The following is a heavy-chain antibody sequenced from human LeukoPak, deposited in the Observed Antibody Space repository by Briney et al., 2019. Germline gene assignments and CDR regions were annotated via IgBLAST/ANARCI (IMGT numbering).Heavy chain of an antibody. V-gene: IGHV4-31*03. J-gene: IGHJ6*02. CDR1: GGSISSGGYY. Sequence: SQTLSLTCTFSGGSISSGGYYWSWIRQHPGKGLEWIGYIYYSGSTYYNPSLKSRVTISVDTSKNQFSLKLSSVTAADTAVYYCARDVDIVATMPSGMDVWGQGTTVTVSS. CDR2: IYYSGST. CDR3: ARDVDIVATMPSGMDV. D-gene: IGHD5-12*01.